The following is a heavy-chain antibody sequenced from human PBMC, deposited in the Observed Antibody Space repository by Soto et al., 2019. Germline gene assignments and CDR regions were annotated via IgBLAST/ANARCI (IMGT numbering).Heavy chain of an antibody. D-gene: IGHD4-17*01. CDR2: ISSSGSTI. Sequence: GGSLRLSCAASGFTFSDYYMSWIRQAPGKGLEWVSYISSSGSTIYYADSVKGRFTISRDNAKSSLYLQMNSLRAEDTAVYYCARYPYDSYYYYYMDVWGKGTTVTVSS. V-gene: IGHV3-11*01. J-gene: IGHJ6*03. CDR1: GFTFSDYY. CDR3: ARYPYDSYYYYYMDV.